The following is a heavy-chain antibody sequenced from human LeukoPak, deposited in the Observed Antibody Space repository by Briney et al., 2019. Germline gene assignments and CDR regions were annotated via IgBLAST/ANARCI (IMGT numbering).Heavy chain of an antibody. V-gene: IGHV3-7*03. Sequence: GGSLRLSCAASGFIFTNYFMSWVRQAPGKGLEWVASIKHDGSEKYYVDSVKGRFTISRDNAKNSLYLQMNSLRAEDTAVYYCAREGYCSSTSCYGRYYYGMDVWGQGTTVTVSS. CDR2: IKHDGSEK. J-gene: IGHJ6*02. CDR3: AREGYCSSTSCYGRYYYGMDV. D-gene: IGHD2-2*01. CDR1: GFIFTNYF.